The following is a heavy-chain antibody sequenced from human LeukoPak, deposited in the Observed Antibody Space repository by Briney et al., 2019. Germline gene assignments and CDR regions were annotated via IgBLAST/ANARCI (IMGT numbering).Heavy chain of an antibody. Sequence: PGVSLTLSCAASRFTFNSYAMSRVRQAPGKGLEWVSAISGSDGSTYYADSGKGRFTSYRDISKNTLDLKMNTLRAEDTALYYCAKGKAVEVVAAFNYWGQGTVVTVSS. J-gene: IGHJ4*02. V-gene: IGHV3-23*01. CDR1: RFTFNSYA. CDR2: ISGSDGST. CDR3: AKGKAVEVVAAFNY. D-gene: IGHD2-15*01.